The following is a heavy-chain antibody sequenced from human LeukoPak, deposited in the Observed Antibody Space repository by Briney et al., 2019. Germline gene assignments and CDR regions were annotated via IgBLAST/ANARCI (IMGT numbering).Heavy chain of an antibody. CDR1: GGSISSGGYS. V-gene: IGHV4-30-2*01. J-gene: IGHJ3*02. Sequence: SETLSLTCAVSGGSISSGGYSWSWIRQPPGKGLEWIGYIYHSGSTYYNPSLKSRVTISVDRCKNQFSLKLSSVTAADTAVYYCARLCGGSAFDIWGQGTMVTVSS. CDR3: ARLCGGSAFDI. D-gene: IGHD6-19*01. CDR2: IYHSGST.